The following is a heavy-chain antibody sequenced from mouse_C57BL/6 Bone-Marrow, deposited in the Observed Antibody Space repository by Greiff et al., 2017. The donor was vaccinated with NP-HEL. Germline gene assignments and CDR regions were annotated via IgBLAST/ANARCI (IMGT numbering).Heavy chain of an antibody. CDR2: ISYDGSN. V-gene: IGHV3-6*01. CDR1: GYSITSGYY. J-gene: IGHJ3*01. CDR3: ARGEAQALAY. D-gene: IGHD3-2*02. Sequence: EVKLVESGPGLVKPSQSLSLTCSVTGYSITSGYYWNWIRQFPGNKLEWMGYISYDGSNNYNPSLKNRISITRDTSKNQFFLKLNSVTTEDTATYYCARGEAQALAYWGQGTLVTVSA.